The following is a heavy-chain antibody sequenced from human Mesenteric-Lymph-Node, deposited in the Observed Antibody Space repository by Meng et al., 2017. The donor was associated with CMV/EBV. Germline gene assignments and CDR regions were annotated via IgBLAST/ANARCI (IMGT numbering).Heavy chain of an antibody. CDR1: GFTFSSYW. Sequence: LSCAASGFTFSSYWMHWVRQTPGKGLVWVSHINGYGSSTTYADSVRGRFTISRDNAKDTLFLQMNSLRAEDTAVYYCARERGNLFEYWGQGTLVTVSS. V-gene: IGHV3-74*01. J-gene: IGHJ4*02. CDR3: ARERGNLFEY. CDR2: INGYGSST. D-gene: IGHD3-16*01.